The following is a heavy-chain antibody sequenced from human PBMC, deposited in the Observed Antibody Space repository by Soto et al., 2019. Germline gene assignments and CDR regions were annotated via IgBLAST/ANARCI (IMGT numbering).Heavy chain of an antibody. Sequence: QVQLVQSGAEVKKPGASVKVSCKVSGYTLTELSMHWVRQAPGKGLEWMGCFDAEDGETIDAQKFQGRVTMTEETSTDTAYMERSSLRSEDTAVYYCATVPSGFHDAFDIWGQGTMVTVSS. CDR2: FDAEDGET. CDR1: GYTLTELS. D-gene: IGHD5-12*01. CDR3: ATVPSGFHDAFDI. V-gene: IGHV1-24*01. J-gene: IGHJ3*02.